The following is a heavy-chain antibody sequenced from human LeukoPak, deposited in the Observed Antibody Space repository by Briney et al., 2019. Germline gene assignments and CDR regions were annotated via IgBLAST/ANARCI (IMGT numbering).Heavy chain of an antibody. V-gene: IGHV3-23*01. CDR2: ISGSGADT. CDR1: GFTFSNFA. J-gene: IGHJ5*02. CDR3: ARGASMASNWFDP. Sequence: GGSLRLSCTTSGFTFSNFAMSWVRQAPGEGLGWVSIISGSGADTFYTDSVKGRFTISRDNSKNTLYLQMNSLRAEDTAVYYCARGASMASNWFDPWGQGTLVTVSS. D-gene: IGHD2/OR15-2a*01.